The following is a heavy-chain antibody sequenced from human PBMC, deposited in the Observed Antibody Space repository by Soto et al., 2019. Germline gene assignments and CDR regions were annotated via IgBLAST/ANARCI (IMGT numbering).Heavy chain of an antibody. CDR3: ARAVTYYDFWSGRHYYYMDV. J-gene: IGHJ6*03. Sequence: ASVKVSCKASGYTFTSYGISWVRQAPGQGLEWMGWISAYNGNINYAQKLQGRVTMTTDTSTSTAYMELRSLRSDDTAVYYCARAVTYYDFWSGRHYYYMDVWGKGTTVTVSS. CDR2: ISAYNGNI. D-gene: IGHD3-3*01. CDR1: GYTFTSYG. V-gene: IGHV1-18*01.